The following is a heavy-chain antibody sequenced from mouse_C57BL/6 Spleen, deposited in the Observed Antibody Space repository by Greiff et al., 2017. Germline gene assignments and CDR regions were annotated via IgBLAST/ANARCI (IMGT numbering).Heavy chain of an antibody. J-gene: IGHJ2*01. Sequence: VQLQQPGAELVMPGASVKLSCKASGYTFTSYWMHWVKQRPGQGLEWIGEIDPSDSYTNYNQKFKGKSTLTVDKSSSTAYMQLSSLTSEDSAVDYCAREGNSNYVECDYWGKGTTLTVSS. D-gene: IGHD2-5*01. CDR1: GYTFTSYW. CDR3: AREGNSNYVECDY. CDR2: IDPSDSYT. V-gene: IGHV1-69*01.